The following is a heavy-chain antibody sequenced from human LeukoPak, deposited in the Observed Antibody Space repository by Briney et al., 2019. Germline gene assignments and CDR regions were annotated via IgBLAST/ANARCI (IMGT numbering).Heavy chain of an antibody. CDR2: IIPIFGTA. CDR3: ASHPRIMITFGGVIVPFDP. J-gene: IGHJ5*02. D-gene: IGHD3-16*02. Sequence: SVKVSCKASGGTFSSYAISWVRQAPGQGLEWMGGIIPIFGTANYAQKFQGRVTITADESTSTAYMELSSLRSEDTAVYYCASHPRIMITFGGVIVPFDPWGQGTLVTVSS. V-gene: IGHV1-69*13. CDR1: GGTFSSYA.